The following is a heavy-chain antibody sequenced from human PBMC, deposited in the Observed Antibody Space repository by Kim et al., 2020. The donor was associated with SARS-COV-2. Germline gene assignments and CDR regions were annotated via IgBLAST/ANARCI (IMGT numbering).Heavy chain of an antibody. CDR1: GGSFSGYY. Sequence: SETLSLTCAVYGGSFSGYYWSWIRQPPGKGLEWIGEINHSGSTNYNPSLKSRITISVDTSKNQFSLKLSSVTAADTAVYYCARESMVRGVTRPSWYYYY. CDR2: INHSGST. D-gene: IGHD3-10*01. CDR3: ARESMVRGVTRPSWYYYY. J-gene: IGHJ6*01. V-gene: IGHV4-34*01.